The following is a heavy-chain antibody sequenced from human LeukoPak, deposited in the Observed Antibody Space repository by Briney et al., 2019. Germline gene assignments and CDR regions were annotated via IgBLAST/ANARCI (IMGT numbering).Heavy chain of an antibody. Sequence: GGSLRLSCAASGFSFSSFAMTWVRQAPGKGLEWVSSITGGHYPTYNTDSVKGRFTISRDNSKNTPYLQMNSLRADDTAVYYCTEDPNGDYVGAFDPWGQGTLVTVSS. V-gene: IGHV3-23*01. CDR3: TEDPNGDYVGAFDP. CDR1: GFSFSSFA. CDR2: ITGGHYPT. D-gene: IGHD4-17*01. J-gene: IGHJ5*02.